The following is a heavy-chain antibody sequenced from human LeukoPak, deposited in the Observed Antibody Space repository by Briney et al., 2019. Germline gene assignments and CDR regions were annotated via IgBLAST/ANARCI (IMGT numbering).Heavy chain of an antibody. CDR2: IYYSGSA. CDR1: GDSISSSSSH. CDR3: ARGGPYSSSSYYYYGMDV. V-gene: IGHV4-39*07. J-gene: IGHJ6*02. D-gene: IGHD6-6*01. Sequence: SETLSLTCTVSGDSISSSSSHWGWIRQPPGKGLEWIGSIYYSGSAYYNPSLKSRVTISVDTSKNQFSLKLSSVTAADTAVYYCARGGPYSSSSYYYYGMDVWGQGTTVTVSS.